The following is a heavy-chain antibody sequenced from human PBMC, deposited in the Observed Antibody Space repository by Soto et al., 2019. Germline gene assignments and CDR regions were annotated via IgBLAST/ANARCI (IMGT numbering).Heavy chain of an antibody. CDR3: AKEWRQWLVLGSAFDI. Sequence: GGSLRLSCAASGFTFSSYAMSWVRQAPGKGLEWVSAISGSGGSTYYADSVKGRFTISRDNSKNTLYLQMNSLRAEDTAVYYCAKEWRQWLVLGSAFDIWGQGTMVTVSS. D-gene: IGHD6-19*01. J-gene: IGHJ3*02. CDR1: GFTFSSYA. CDR2: ISGSGGST. V-gene: IGHV3-23*01.